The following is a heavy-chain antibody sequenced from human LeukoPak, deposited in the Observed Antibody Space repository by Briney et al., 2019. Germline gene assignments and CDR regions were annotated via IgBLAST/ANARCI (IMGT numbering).Heavy chain of an antibody. V-gene: IGHV1-18*01. Sequence: ASVTVSCTASRYAFSSYSITWVRQAPGQGLEWMGWISAYNGNTNYAQKLQGRVTMTTDTSTSTAYMELRSLRSDDTAVYYCARWRAVAGMAIRGAFDIWGQGTMVTVSS. J-gene: IGHJ3*02. D-gene: IGHD6-19*01. CDR3: ARWRAVAGMAIRGAFDI. CDR2: ISAYNGNT. CDR1: RYAFSSYS.